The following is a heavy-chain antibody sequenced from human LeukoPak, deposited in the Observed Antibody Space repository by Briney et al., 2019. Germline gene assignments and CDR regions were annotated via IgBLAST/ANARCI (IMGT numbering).Heavy chain of an antibody. CDR2: INPISGGT. CDR1: GYSFSGYY. D-gene: IGHD4-23*01. Sequence: ASVKASCKASGYSFSGYYIHWARQAPGQGLEWMGWINPISGGTNYARNFQARVTMTRDMSITTAYMELSSLTSDDTAMYYCARDQGIRWSINWFDPWGQGTLVIVSS. V-gene: IGHV1-2*02. CDR3: ARDQGIRWSINWFDP. J-gene: IGHJ5*02.